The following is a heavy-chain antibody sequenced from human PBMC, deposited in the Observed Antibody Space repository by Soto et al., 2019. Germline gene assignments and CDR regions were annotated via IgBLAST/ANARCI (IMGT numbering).Heavy chain of an antibody. J-gene: IGHJ4*02. CDR1: GFSFSSYE. V-gene: IGHV3-48*03. Sequence: GGSLRLSCAASGFSFSSYEMNWVRQAPGKGLEWVSYISSGAGTLYYADPVKGRFTISRDNAKNSLYLQMNSLRAEDTAIYYCAGDGYGNAFDYWGQGTLVTVSS. CDR3: AGDGYGNAFDY. D-gene: IGHD1-1*01. CDR2: ISSGAGTL.